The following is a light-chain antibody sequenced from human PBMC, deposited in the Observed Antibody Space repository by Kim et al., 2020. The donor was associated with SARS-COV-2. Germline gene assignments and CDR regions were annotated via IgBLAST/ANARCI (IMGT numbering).Light chain of an antibody. CDR1: SSNIGNNY. Sequence: QSVLTQPPSVSAAPGQKVTISCSGSSSNIGNNYVSWYQQLPGTAPKLLIYDNNKRPSGIPDRFSGSKSGTSATLGITGLQTGDEADYYCGTWDSSLSGLVFGGGTKRTVL. CDR3: GTWDSSLSGLV. CDR2: DNN. V-gene: IGLV1-51*01. J-gene: IGLJ3*02.